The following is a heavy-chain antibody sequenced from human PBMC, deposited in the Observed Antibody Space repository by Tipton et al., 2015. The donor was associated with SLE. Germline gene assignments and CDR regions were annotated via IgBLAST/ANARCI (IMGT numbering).Heavy chain of an antibody. Sequence: LRLSCPVFGGSISSYYWSWIRQPAGKGLEWIGQIHSSGSTSYNPSLKSRVSISVDMSKNQVSLKLSSVTAADTALYYCARHFSGSYSFDYWGQGKLVTVSS. CDR3: ARHFSGSYSFDY. D-gene: IGHD1-26*01. CDR1: GGSISSYY. V-gene: IGHV4-4*07. CDR2: IHSSGST. J-gene: IGHJ4*02.